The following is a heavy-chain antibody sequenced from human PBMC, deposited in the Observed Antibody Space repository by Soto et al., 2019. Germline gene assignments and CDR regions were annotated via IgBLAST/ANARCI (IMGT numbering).Heavy chain of an antibody. CDR2: IYYSGST. V-gene: IGHV4-39*01. CDR3: ARLDVSKASGWPFDD. CDR1: GGSISSSSYY. J-gene: IGHJ4*02. Sequence: SETLSLTCTVSGGSISSSSYYWGWIRQPPGKGLEWIGSIYYSGSTYYNPSLKSRVTISVDTSKNQFSLKLSSVTAADTAVYYCARLDVSKASGWPFDDWGQGTLGTVPQ. D-gene: IGHD6-19*01.